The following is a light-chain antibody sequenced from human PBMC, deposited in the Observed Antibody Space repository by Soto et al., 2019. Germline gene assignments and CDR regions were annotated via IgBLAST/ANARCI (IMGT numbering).Light chain of an antibody. CDR3: SSYTSTSSVYV. CDR2: EVS. J-gene: IGLJ1*01. CDR1: SSDFGGYNY. Sequence: QSVLTQPASVSGSPGQSITISCTGASSDFGGYNYVSWYQHHPGKAPKLMIYEVSTRPSGVSNRFSGSKSGNTASLTISGLQAEDEADYYCSSYTSTSSVYVFGTGTKVTVL. V-gene: IGLV2-14*01.